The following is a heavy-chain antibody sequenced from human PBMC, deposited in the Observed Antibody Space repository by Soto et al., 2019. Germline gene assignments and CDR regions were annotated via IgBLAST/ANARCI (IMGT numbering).Heavy chain of an antibody. J-gene: IGHJ3*02. CDR2: TRNKANSYTT. CDR1: GFTFSDHY. D-gene: IGHD3-22*01. CDR3: AREMGVDSRGPFDI. Sequence: EVQLVESGGGLVQPGGSLRLSCAASGFTFSDHYMDWVRQAPGKGLEWVGRTRNKANSYTTEYAASVKGRFTISRDDSKNSLYLQMNSLKTEDTAVDYCAREMGVDSRGPFDIWGQGTMVTVSS. V-gene: IGHV3-72*01.